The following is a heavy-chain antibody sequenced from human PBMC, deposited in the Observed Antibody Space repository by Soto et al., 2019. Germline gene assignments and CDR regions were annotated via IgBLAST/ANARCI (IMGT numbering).Heavy chain of an antibody. D-gene: IGHD4-4*01. CDR2: IKEDESEK. V-gene: IGHV3-7*05. CDR1: GFSFSTYW. J-gene: IGHJ4*02. Sequence: GGSLRLSCAASGFSFSTYWMTWVRQAPGKGLEWVANIKEDESEKYYVDSVKGRFTISRDNARNSLFLQMNILRAEDTAVYYCARGVYSLDIWGQGALVTVSS. CDR3: ARGVYSLDI.